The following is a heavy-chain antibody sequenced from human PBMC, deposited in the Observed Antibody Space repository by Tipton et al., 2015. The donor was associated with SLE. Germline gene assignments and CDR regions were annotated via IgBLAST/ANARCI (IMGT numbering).Heavy chain of an antibody. CDR3: ARQDTARVGY. Sequence: LRLSCTVSGGSISSHYWSWIRQPPGKGLEWIGYIYYSGSTNYNPSLKSRVTISVDTSKNQFSLKLSSVTAADTAVYYCARQDTARVGYWGQGTLVTVAS. J-gene: IGHJ4*02. CDR1: GGSISSHY. V-gene: IGHV4-59*11. CDR2: IYYSGST. D-gene: IGHD5-18*01.